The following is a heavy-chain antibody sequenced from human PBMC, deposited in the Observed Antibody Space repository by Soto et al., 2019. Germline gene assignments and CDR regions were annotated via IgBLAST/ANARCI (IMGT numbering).Heavy chain of an antibody. CDR1: GFTFSSYW. J-gene: IGHJ4*02. D-gene: IGHD5-18*01. CDR2: INNDGSRT. CDR3: VRDVQLQSFDY. Sequence: GGSLRLSCAASGFTFSSYWMHWVRQAPGKGLVWVSRINNDGSRTSYADSVKGRFTMSRDNAQNTLYLQMNSLRAEDTAVYYCVRDVQLQSFDYWGQGSLVTVSS. V-gene: IGHV3-74*01.